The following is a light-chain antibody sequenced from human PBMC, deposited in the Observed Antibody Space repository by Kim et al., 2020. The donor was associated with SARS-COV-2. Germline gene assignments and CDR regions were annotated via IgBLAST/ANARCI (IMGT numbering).Light chain of an antibody. CDR1: QSSVSNF. V-gene: IGKV3-20*01. J-gene: IGKJ1*01. CDR3: QYYGDSPLLT. Sequence: PRERTTFPCRASQSSVSNFTAWCKQIPVRAPRRLVSGAPSRATGIPDRVSVSVSGTDFTLSISRLEPEDFAVYYCQYYGDSPLLTFGQGTKVDIK. CDR2: GAP.